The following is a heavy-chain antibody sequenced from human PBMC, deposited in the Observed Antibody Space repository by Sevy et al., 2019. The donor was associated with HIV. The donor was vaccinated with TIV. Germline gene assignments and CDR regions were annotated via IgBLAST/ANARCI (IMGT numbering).Heavy chain of an antibody. J-gene: IGHJ3*02. V-gene: IGHV3-33*01. CDR2: IWYDGSNK. D-gene: IGHD5-12*01. CDR3: ASEGGATQPHDAFDI. Sequence: GGSLRLSCAASGFTFSSYGMHWVRQAPGRGLEWVAVIWYDGSNKYYADSVKGRFTISRDNSKNTLYLQMNSLRAEDTAVYYCASEGGATQPHDAFDIWGQGTMVTVSS. CDR1: GFTFSSYG.